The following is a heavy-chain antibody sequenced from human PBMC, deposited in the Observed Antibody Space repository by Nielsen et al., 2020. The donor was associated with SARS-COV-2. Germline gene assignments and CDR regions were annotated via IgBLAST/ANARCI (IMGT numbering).Heavy chain of an antibody. D-gene: IGHD3-10*01. CDR1: GFTFDDYA. Sequence: GGSLRLSCAASGFTFDDYAMHWVRQAPGKGLEWVSGISWNSGSIGYADSVKGRFTISRDNAKNSLCLQMNSLRAEDTALYYCAKDIGGVRGSLGYWGQGTLVTVSS. V-gene: IGHV3-9*01. J-gene: IGHJ4*02. CDR3: AKDIGGVRGSLGY. CDR2: ISWNSGSI.